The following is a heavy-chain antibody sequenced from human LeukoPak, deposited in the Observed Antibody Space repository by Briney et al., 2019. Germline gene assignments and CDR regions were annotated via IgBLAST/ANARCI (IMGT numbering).Heavy chain of an antibody. CDR1: GFTFTTYS. Sequence: PGRSLRLSCAGSGFTFTTYSMNWVPQAPGQGLDWVSSISGSSGSIYYADSVKDRFTISRDNAENSLYLQMNSLRAEDTAVYYCARANPPGISFFDYWGQGALVTVSS. J-gene: IGHJ4*02. CDR2: ISGSSGSI. CDR3: ARANPPGISFFDY. V-gene: IGHV3-21*06. D-gene: IGHD3-16*02.